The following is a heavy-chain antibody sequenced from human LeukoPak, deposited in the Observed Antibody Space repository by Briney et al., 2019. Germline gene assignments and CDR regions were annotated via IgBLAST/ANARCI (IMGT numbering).Heavy chain of an antibody. J-gene: IGHJ4*02. CDR2: INTNTGNP. CDR3: ARDLGVCSGGSCYLGDIDY. Sequence: AASVKVSCKASGYTFTSCAMNWVRQAPGQGLEWMGWINTNTGNPTYAQGFTGRFVFSLDTSVSTAYLQISSLKAEDTAVYYCARDLGVCSGGSCYLGDIDYWGQGTLVTVSS. CDR1: GYTFTSCA. D-gene: IGHD2-15*01. V-gene: IGHV7-4-1*02.